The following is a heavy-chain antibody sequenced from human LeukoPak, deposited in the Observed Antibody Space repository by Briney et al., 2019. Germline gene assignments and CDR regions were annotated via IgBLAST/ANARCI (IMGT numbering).Heavy chain of an antibody. Sequence: ASVKVSCKASGYTFTSYGISWVRQAPGQGLEWMGWISAYNGNTNYAQELQGRVTMTTDTSTSTAYMELRSLRSDDTAVYYCARGGVPLWFGDWFDPWGQGTLVTVSS. CDR1: GYTFTSYG. V-gene: IGHV1-18*04. CDR2: ISAYNGNT. CDR3: ARGGVPLWFGDWFDP. J-gene: IGHJ5*02. D-gene: IGHD3-10*01.